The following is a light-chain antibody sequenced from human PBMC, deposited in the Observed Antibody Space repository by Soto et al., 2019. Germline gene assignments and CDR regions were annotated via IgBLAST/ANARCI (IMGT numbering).Light chain of an antibody. CDR3: QQCSNWAFT. V-gene: IGKV3-11*01. CDR1: QSFSSY. J-gene: IGKJ3*01. CDR2: DAS. Sequence: EIVLSQSPATLSWSPGVRATLSCRASQSFSSYLAWYQQKPGQAPRLLIYDASNRATGIPARFSGSGSGTDFTLTISSLEPEDCAVYYCQQCSNWAFTFGPGTKVVTK.